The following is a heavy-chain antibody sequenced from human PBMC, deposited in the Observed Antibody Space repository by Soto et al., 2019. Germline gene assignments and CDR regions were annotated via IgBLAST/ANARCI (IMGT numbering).Heavy chain of an antibody. J-gene: IGHJ6*02. CDR2: INPSGGST. Sequence: ASVKVSCKASGYTFTSYYMHWVRQAPGQGLEWMGIINPSGGSTSYAQKFQGRVTMTRDTSTSTVYMELSSLRSEDTAMYYCAREGGVSVWGRYRPSGMDVWGQGTTVTVS. CDR1: GYTFTSYY. V-gene: IGHV1-46*01. D-gene: IGHD3-16*02. CDR3: AREGGVSVWGRYRPSGMDV.